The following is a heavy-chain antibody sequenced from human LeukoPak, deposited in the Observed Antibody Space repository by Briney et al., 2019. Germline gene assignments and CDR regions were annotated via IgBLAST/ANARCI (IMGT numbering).Heavy chain of an antibody. CDR1: GYTFTSYD. V-gene: IGHV1-8*01. J-gene: IGHJ5*02. CDR3: ATNILVRDIINWFDP. D-gene: IGHD3-10*01. CDR2: MNPNSGNT. Sequence: ASVKVSCKASGYTFTSYDINWVRQATGQGLEWMGWMNPNSGNTGYAQKFQGRVTMTRDTSISTAYMELSRLRSDDTAVYYCATNILVRDIINWFDPWGQGTLVTVSS.